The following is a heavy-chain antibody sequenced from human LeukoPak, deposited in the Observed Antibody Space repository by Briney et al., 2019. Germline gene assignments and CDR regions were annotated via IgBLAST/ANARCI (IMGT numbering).Heavy chain of an antibody. J-gene: IGHJ4*02. V-gene: IGHV3-11*01. CDR1: GSPFRDYY. D-gene: IGHD4/OR15-4a*01. CDR3: ARHMVITPFDS. Sequence: GGSLRLSCAASGSPFRDYYFSWVRQAPGQGPEWLSFISASGNIIHYEDSVKGRFTISRDDAKNSVFLQMDSLRTEDTALYYCARHMVITPFDSWGQGTLVTVSS. CDR2: ISASGNII.